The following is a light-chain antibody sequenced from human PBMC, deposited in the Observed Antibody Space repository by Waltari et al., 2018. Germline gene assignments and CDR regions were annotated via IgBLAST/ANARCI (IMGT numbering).Light chain of an antibody. CDR3: QQYYNIPRT. V-gene: IGKV4-1*01. CDR1: QSVLYNSNSKNY. J-gene: IGKJ2*01. Sequence: IVMTQSPASLALSLGERPPIKCKSSQSVLYNSNSKNYLAWYQQKPGQPPKLLISWASTRESGVPYRFSGSGSGTDFTLIISNLQAEDVAVYYCQQYYNIPRTFGQGTKLEI. CDR2: WAS.